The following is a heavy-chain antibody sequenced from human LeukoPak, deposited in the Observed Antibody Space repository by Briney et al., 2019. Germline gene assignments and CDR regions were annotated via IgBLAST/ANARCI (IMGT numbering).Heavy chain of an antibody. V-gene: IGHV5-51*01. J-gene: IGHJ4*02. CDR2: IYPGDSDT. CDR1: GYRFTSYW. D-gene: IGHD3-22*01. Sequence: GESLKISFKGSGYRFTSYWIGWVRPMPGKGLEWMGIIYPGDSDTRYSPSFQGQVTISADKSISTAYLQWSSLKASDTAMYYCARLYEGYYYDSSGYAYFDYWGQGTLVTVSS. CDR3: ARLYEGYYYDSSGYAYFDY.